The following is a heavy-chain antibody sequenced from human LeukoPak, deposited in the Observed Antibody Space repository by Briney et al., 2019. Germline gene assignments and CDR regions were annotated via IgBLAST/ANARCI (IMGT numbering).Heavy chain of an antibody. V-gene: IGHV3-23*01. CDR1: RFTFNSYD. J-gene: IGHJ4*02. CDR2: ISGSGGST. CDR3: AKDDPPIARGDY. D-gene: IGHD2-21*01. Sequence: GGSLRLSCAASRFTFNSYDMSWVRQAPGKGLEWVSAISGSGGSTYYADSVKGRFTISRDNSKNTLYLQMNSLRAEDTAVYYCAKDDPPIARGDYWGQGTLVTVSS.